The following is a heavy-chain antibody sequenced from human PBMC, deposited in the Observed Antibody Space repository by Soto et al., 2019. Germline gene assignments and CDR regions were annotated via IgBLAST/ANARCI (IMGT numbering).Heavy chain of an antibody. D-gene: IGHD5-18*01. CDR3: ASRGYSYLNDAFDI. CDR2: ISGTAGGT. V-gene: IGHV3-23*01. CDR1: GFTFSHYA. J-gene: IGHJ3*02. Sequence: EVQLLETGGGLVQPGGSLRLSCAASGFTFSHYAMSWVRQAPGKGLEWVSAISGTAGGTYYADSVKGRFTISRDNSKNTLSLQMNSLRADDTAVYYCASRGYSYLNDAFDIWGQGTMVTVSS.